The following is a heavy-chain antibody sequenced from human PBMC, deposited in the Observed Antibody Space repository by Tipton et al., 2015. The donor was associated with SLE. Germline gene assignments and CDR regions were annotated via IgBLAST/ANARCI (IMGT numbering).Heavy chain of an antibody. J-gene: IGHJ6*02. CDR1: GYTFISYS. V-gene: IGHV7-4-1*02. CDR2: INTNTGNP. CDR3: AKGQRNFVPGRMDV. D-gene: IGHD1-14*01. Sequence: QSGAEVKKPGASVKVSCKASGYTFISYSMNWVRQAPGQGLEWMGWINTNTGNPTYAQGFTGRFVFSLDTSVSTAYLQISSLKAEDTAVYYCAKGQRNFVPGRMDVWGQGTTVTVSS.